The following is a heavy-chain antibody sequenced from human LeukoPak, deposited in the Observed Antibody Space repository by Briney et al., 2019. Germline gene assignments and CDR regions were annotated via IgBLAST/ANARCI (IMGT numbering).Heavy chain of an antibody. J-gene: IGHJ6*02. CDR3: AKGDFYDFWSGPSYGMDV. CDR2: ISGSGGST. V-gene: IGHV3-23*01. D-gene: IGHD3-3*01. CDR1: GFTFSSYA. Sequence: GGSLRLSYAASGFTFSSYAMSWVRQAPGKGLEWVSAISGSGGSTYYADSVKGRFTISRDNSKNTLYLQMNSLRAEDTAVYYCAKGDFYDFWSGPSYGMDVWGQGTTVTVSS.